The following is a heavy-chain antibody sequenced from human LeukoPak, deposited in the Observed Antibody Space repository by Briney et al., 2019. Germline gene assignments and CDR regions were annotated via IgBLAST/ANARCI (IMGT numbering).Heavy chain of an antibody. J-gene: IGHJ4*02. CDR1: GGTFSSYA. Sequence: GASVKVSCKASGGTFSSYAISWVRQAPGQGLEWMGWINAYNGNTKYAQNLQGRVTMTTDTSTSTAYMELRSLRSDDTAVYNCVREDSSGYYDDWGQGTLVTVSS. D-gene: IGHD3-22*01. CDR3: VREDSSGYYDD. V-gene: IGHV1-18*01. CDR2: INAYNGNT.